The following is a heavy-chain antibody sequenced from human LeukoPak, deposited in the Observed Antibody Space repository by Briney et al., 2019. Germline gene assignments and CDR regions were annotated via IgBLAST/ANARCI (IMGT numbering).Heavy chain of an antibody. V-gene: IGHV4-34*01. CDR3: ARPIAGAGMHAFDI. J-gene: IGHJ3*02. CDR2: IYHSGST. Sequence: SETLSLTCGVYGGSFSAYYWGWIRQPPGKGLEWIGEIYHSGSTNYNPSLKSRVTISVDTSKNQFSLKLSSVTAADTAVYYCARPIAGAGMHAFDIRGQGTMVTVSS. D-gene: IGHD6-13*01. CDR1: GGSFSAYY.